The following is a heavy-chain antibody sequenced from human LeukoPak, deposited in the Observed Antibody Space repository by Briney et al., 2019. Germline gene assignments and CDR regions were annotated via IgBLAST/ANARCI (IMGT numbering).Heavy chain of an antibody. CDR1: GFTFSSYA. Sequence: GRSLRLSCAASGFTFSSYAMHWVRQAPGKGLEWVAVISYDGSNKYYADSVKGRFTISRDNPKNTLYLQMNSLRAEDTAVYYCARGPERTGVGTRYYYDMDVWGQGTTVTVSS. J-gene: IGHJ6*02. D-gene: IGHD2-8*01. CDR2: ISYDGSNK. V-gene: IGHV3-30-3*01. CDR3: ARGPERTGVGTRYYYDMDV.